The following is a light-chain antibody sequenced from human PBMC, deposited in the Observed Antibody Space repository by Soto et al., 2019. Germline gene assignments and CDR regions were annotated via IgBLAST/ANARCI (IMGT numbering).Light chain of an antibody. J-gene: IGLJ3*02. CDR3: SSYASDITHV. CDR1: SSDIGAYNY. V-gene: IGLV2-14*03. CDR2: DVT. Sequence: QSVLTQPASVSGSPGQSITISCTGTSSDIGAYNYVSWYRQHPGEAPKLIIYDVTHRPSGISSRFSGSKSGNTASLTISGLQAEDEADYYCSSYASDITHVFGGGTKLTVL.